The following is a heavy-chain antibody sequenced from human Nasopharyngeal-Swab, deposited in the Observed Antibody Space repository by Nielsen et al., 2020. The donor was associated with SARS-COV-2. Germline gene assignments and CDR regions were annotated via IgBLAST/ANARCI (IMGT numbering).Heavy chain of an antibody. Sequence: GESLKISCKGSGYSFTSYWISWVRQMPGKGLEWMGRIDPSDSYTNYSPSFQGHVTISADKSISTAYLQWSSLKASDTAMYYCARLGCSSTSCLSEFDYWGQGTLVTVSS. D-gene: IGHD2-2*01. J-gene: IGHJ4*02. CDR1: GYSFTSYW. CDR2: IDPSDSYT. V-gene: IGHV5-10-1*01. CDR3: ARLGCSSTSCLSEFDY.